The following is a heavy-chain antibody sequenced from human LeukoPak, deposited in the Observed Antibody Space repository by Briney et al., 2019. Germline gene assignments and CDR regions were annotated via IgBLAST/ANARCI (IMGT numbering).Heavy chain of an antibody. D-gene: IGHD6-19*01. V-gene: IGHV3-74*01. J-gene: IGHJ4*02. Sequence: PGGSLRLSCAASGFSFTSYRMHWIRQAPGKGLVWVSRIDNDGSATSYADSVKGRFTISRDNAKNMVYLQMNSLGVEDTAVYYCARGGSGCFDYWGQGTLVTVSS. CDR1: GFSFTSYR. CDR2: IDNDGSAT. CDR3: ARGGSGCFDY.